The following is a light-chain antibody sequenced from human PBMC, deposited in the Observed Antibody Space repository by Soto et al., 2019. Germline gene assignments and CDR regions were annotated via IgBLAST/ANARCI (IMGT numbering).Light chain of an antibody. CDR2: EVD. J-gene: IGLJ2*01. Sequence: QSVLTQPPSASGSPGQSVTISCAGTSSDVGAYNYVSWYQQHPGQPPKFLIYEVDRRPSGVPDRFSGSKSGNTASLAVSGLRAEDEADYYCSSYAGSNNVLFGGGTKLTVL. V-gene: IGLV2-8*01. CDR3: SSYAGSNNVL. CDR1: SSDVGAYNY.